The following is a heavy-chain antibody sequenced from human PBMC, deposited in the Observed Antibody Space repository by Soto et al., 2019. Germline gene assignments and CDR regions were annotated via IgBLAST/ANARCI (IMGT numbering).Heavy chain of an antibody. CDR2: ISGSGGST. CDR3: AKYAGEGYCSGGSCYVKYFDY. CDR1: GFTFSSYA. Sequence: EVQLRESRGGLVQPGGSLRLSCAASGFTFSSYAMSWVLLAPGKVLEWVSAISGSGGSTYYADSVKVRFTIYRDNSKNMLYLQMRNLSAEDSTVYYFAKYAGEGYCSGGSCYVKYFDYWGQGKLVTVSS. D-gene: IGHD2-15*01. V-gene: IGHV3-23*01. J-gene: IGHJ4*02.